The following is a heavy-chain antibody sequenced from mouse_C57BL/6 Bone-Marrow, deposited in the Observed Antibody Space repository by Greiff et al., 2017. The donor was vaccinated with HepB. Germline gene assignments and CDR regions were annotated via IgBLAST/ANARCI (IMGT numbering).Heavy chain of an antibody. V-gene: IGHV5-6*02. CDR1: GFTFSSYG. Sequence: DVKLVESGGDLVKPGGSLKLSCAASGFTFSSYGMSWVRQTPDKRLEWVATISSGGSYTYYPDSVKGRFTISRDNAKNTLYLQMSSLKSEDTAMYYCASDGYSDYWGQGTTLTVSS. CDR3: ASDGYSDY. CDR2: ISSGGSYT. D-gene: IGHD2-3*01. J-gene: IGHJ2*01.